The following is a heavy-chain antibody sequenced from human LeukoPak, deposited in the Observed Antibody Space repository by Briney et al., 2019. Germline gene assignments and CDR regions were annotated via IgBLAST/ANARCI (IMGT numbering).Heavy chain of an antibody. J-gene: IGHJ4*02. CDR2: ISSSGSTI. Sequence: GGSLRLSCAASGFTFRDYYMSCMRQAPGEGLEWGSYISSSGSTIYYADSVKGRFTISRDDAKNSLYLQMHSLRAAAKAVYYCASRPYIAAAGKGAHDYWGQGTLVTVSS. CDR3: ASRPYIAAAGKGAHDY. V-gene: IGHV3-11*01. D-gene: IGHD6-13*01. CDR1: GFTFRDYY.